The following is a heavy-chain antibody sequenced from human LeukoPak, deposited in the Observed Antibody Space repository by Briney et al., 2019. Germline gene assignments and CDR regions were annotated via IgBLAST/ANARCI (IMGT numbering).Heavy chain of an antibody. CDR1: GGSISSATYY. D-gene: IGHD4-11*01. CDR3: ARGLDY. V-gene: IGHV4-39*07. CDR2: VYYSGST. Sequence: SETLSLTCNVSGGSISSATYYWGWIRQPPGKGLEWIGSVYYSGSTYYNPPLKSRVTISVDKSKNQFSLKLTSVTAADTAVYYCARGLDYWGQGTLVTVSS. J-gene: IGHJ4*02.